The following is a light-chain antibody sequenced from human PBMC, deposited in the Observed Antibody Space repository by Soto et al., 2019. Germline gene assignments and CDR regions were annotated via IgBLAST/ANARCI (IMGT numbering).Light chain of an antibody. CDR1: QDITNY. Sequence: IQMTQTSSSLSASVGDRVTITCQASQDITNYLNWYQQKPGKAPNLLIYDATKLEIGVPSRFSGSGSGTDFSFTISSLQPEDVATYYCQQYENFPITFGQGTRLEIK. CDR2: DAT. CDR3: QQYENFPIT. V-gene: IGKV1-33*01. J-gene: IGKJ5*01.